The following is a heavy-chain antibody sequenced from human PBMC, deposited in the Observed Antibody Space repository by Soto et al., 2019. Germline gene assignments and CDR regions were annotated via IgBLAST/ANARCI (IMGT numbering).Heavy chain of an antibody. CDR1: GGSISSSSYY. CDR3: ARNLDRTFQAWFDP. J-gene: IGHJ5*02. V-gene: IGHV4-39*07. Sequence: PPETLSLTCTVSGGSISSSSYYWGWIRQPPGKGLEWIGSIYYSGSTYYNPSLKSRVTISVDTSKNQFSLKLSSVTAADTAVYYCARNLDRTFQAWFDPWGQGTLVTVSS. CDR2: IYYSGST.